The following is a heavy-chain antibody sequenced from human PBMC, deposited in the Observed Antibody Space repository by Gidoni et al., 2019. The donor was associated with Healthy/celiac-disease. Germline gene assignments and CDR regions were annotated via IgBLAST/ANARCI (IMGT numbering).Heavy chain of an antibody. CDR3: AKGSDIVATDGDC. CDR2: ISWNSGSI. V-gene: IGHV3-9*01. Sequence: EVQLVESGGGLVQPGRSLRLSCAASGFTFDDYAMHWVRQAPGKGLEWFSGISWNSGSIGYADSVKGRFTISRDNAKNSLYLQMNSLRAEDTALYYCAKGSDIVATDGDCWGQGTLVTVSS. CDR1: GFTFDDYA. D-gene: IGHD5-12*01. J-gene: IGHJ4*02.